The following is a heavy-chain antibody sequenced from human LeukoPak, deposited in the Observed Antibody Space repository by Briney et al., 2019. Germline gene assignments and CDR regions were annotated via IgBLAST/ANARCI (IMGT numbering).Heavy chain of an antibody. CDR2: IYDRGPA. CDR1: GYAITSGGFS. Sequence: SQTLSLTCTVSGYAITSGGFSWNWIRQSPGKGLEWIGCIYDRGPAYYNPSLKSRFAISVDRPKNQFFLNVTSLTAADTAVYFCARSRQASGLFNSWGQGTLVVVSS. J-gene: IGHJ5*01. V-gene: IGHV4-30-2*06. D-gene: IGHD3-10*01. CDR3: ARSRQASGLFNS.